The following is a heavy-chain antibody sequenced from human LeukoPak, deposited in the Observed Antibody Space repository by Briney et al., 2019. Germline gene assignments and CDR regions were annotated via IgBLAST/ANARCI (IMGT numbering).Heavy chain of an antibody. V-gene: IGHV1-2*02. Sequence: ASVKVSRKASGYTFTGYYMHWVRQAPGHGLEWMGWINPNSGGTNYAQKFQGRVTMTRDTSISTAYMELSRLRSDDTAVYYCARGDTRGAGSYYYYYYMDVWGKGTTVTVSS. CDR1: GYTFTGYY. D-gene: IGHD1-14*01. CDR2: INPNSGGT. CDR3: ARGDTRGAGSYYYYYYMDV. J-gene: IGHJ6*03.